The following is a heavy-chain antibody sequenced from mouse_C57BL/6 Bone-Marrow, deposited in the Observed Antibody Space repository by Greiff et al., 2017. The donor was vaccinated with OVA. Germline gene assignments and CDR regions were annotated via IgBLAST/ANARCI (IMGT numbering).Heavy chain of an antibody. Sequence: QVQLQQSGAELVRPGASVKLSCKASGYTFTDYYINWVKQRPGQGLEWIARIYPGSGNTYYNEKFKGKATLTAEKSSSTAYMQLSSLTSEDSAVYFCARGVAPVVDYWGQGTSVTVSS. J-gene: IGHJ4*01. CDR3: ARGVAPVVDY. CDR1: GYTFTDYY. V-gene: IGHV1-76*01. D-gene: IGHD1-3*01. CDR2: IYPGSGNT.